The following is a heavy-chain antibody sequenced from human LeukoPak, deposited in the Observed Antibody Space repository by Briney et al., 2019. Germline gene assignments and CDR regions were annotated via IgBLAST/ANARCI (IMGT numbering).Heavy chain of an antibody. CDR3: AKDGGDYFLDY. J-gene: IGHJ4*02. V-gene: IGHV3-30*18. D-gene: IGHD4-17*01. CDR1: GFTFSSYG. CDR2: ISYDGSNK. Sequence: GGSLRLSCAASGFTFSSYGMHWVRQAPGEGLEWVAVISYDGSNKYYADSVKGRFTISRDNSKNTLYLQMNSLRAEDTAVYYCAKDGGDYFLDYWGQGTLVTVSS.